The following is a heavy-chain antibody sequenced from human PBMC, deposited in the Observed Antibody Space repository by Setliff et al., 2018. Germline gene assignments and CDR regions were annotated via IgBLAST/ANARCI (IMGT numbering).Heavy chain of an antibody. CDR1: GGSISSGSHY. J-gene: IGHJ4*02. CDR3: VRELDCPTIPSCYGGQAEFDS. V-gene: IGHV4-61*02. CDR2: IYASGST. D-gene: IGHD2-2*01. Sequence: SETLSLTCTVSGGSISSGSHYWSWIRQPAGKGLEWIGRIYASGSTNYNPTLGGRVIISLDRSENRFSLRLSSVTAADTAVYYCVRELDCPTIPSCYGGQAEFDSWGQGTLVTVSS.